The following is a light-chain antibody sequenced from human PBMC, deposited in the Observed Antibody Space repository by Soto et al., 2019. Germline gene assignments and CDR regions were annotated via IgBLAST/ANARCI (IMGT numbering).Light chain of an antibody. CDR2: DVS. CDR3: CSYAGSYNYV. J-gene: IGLJ1*01. V-gene: IGLV2-11*01. CDR1: SSDVGGYNY. Sequence: QSLLSQSRSVSGSPGHSFTISCTGTSSDVGGYNYVSWYQQHPGKAPKLMIYDVSKRPSGVPDRFSGSKSGNTASLTISGLQAEDEADYYCCSYAGSYNYVFGTGTKVTVL.